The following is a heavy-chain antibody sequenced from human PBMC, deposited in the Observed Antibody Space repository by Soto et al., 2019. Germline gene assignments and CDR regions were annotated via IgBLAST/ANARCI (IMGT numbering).Heavy chain of an antibody. CDR3: ARPVVTLGGSHFFDY. CDR2: IYYSGST. J-gene: IGHJ4*02. V-gene: IGHV4-39*01. D-gene: IGHD2-15*01. CDR1: GGSISSSSYY. Sequence: QLQLQESGPGLVKPSETLSLTCTVSGGSISSSSYYWGWIRQPPGKGLEWIGSIYYSGSTYYNPSLKSRVTISVDTSKNQFSLKLSSVTAADTAMYYCARPVVTLGGSHFFDYWGQGTLVTVSS.